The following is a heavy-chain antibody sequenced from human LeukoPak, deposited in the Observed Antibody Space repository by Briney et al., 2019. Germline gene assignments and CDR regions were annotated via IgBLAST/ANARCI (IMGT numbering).Heavy chain of an antibody. CDR1: GGSISNYY. Sequence: NPSETLSLTCTVSGGSISNYYWSWLRQPPGKGLEWIGYIYYTGSTNYNPSLTSRVNISVDTSKNQFSLNLTSVTAADTAVYYCARWGSIAVARFDYWAREPWSPSPQ. CDR3: ARWGSIAVARFDY. J-gene: IGHJ4*02. D-gene: IGHD6-6*01. V-gene: IGHV4-59*01. CDR2: IYYTGST.